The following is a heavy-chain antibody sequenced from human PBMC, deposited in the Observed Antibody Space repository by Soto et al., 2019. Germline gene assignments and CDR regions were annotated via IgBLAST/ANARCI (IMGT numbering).Heavy chain of an antibody. D-gene: IGHD6-13*01. Sequence: QVQLVQSGAEVKKPGASVKVSCKASGYTFTSYGISWVRQAPGQGHEWRGWIRGYNGDTNYAQKLQGRVTMTTDTSTSTAYMELRSLRSDDTAVYYCARAPQTVAGAGIWYWGQGTLVTVSS. CDR2: IRGYNGDT. J-gene: IGHJ4*02. V-gene: IGHV1-18*04. CDR1: GYTFTSYG. CDR3: ARAPQTVAGAGIWY.